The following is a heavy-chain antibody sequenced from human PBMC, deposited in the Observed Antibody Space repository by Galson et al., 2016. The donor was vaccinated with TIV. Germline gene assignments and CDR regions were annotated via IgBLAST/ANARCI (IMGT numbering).Heavy chain of an antibody. V-gene: IGHV1-46*01. J-gene: IGHJ3*02. D-gene: IGHD2-21*01. CDR3: ARGFDCAPPAFDI. CDR1: GYTFIGNN. CDR2: INPSVGST. Sequence: SVKVSCKASGYTFIGNNIHWVRQAPGQGLEWMGIINPSVGSTFSASGCSRSYAQRSLGRVTMTSDTSTSTVYMELSNLRSEDTAVYYCARGFDCAPPAFDIWGQGTMVTVSS.